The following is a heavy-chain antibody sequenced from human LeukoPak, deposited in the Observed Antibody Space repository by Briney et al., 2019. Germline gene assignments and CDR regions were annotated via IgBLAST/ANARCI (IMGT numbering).Heavy chain of an antibody. CDR3: ARGEFGYYSYLY. V-gene: IGHV4-59*01. J-gene: IGHJ4*02. CDR1: GGSISSYS. D-gene: IGHD3-22*01. Sequence: SETLSLTCTISGGSISSYSWSWIRQPPGKGLEWIGYIYYSGSTNYNPSLESRVTISVDTSKNQFSLKLSSVTAADTAVYYCARGEFGYYSYLYWGQGTLVTVSS. CDR2: IYYSGST.